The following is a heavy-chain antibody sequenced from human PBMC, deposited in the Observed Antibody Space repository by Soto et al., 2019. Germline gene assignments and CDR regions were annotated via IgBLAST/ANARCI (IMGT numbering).Heavy chain of an antibody. D-gene: IGHD5-12*01. V-gene: IGHV1-69*12. CDR3: ASSVAKYYYYGMDV. Sequence: QVQLVQSGAEVKKPGSSVKASCKASGGTFSSYAISWVRQAPGQGLEWMGGIIPIFGTANYAQKFQGRVTITADESTSTAYMELGSLRSADTAVYYCASSVAKYYYYGMDVWGQGTTVTVSS. CDR2: IIPIFGTA. J-gene: IGHJ6*02. CDR1: GGTFSSYA.